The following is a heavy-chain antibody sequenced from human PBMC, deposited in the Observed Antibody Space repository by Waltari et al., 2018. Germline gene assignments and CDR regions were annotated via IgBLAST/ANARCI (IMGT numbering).Heavy chain of an antibody. CDR1: GGSFSGYY. CDR2: INHSGST. J-gene: IGHJ4*02. V-gene: IGHV4-34*01. Sequence: QVQLQQWGAGLLKPSETLSLTCAVYGGSFSGYYWRWIRQPPGKGLEWIGEINHSGSTNYNPSLKSRVTISVDTSKNQFSLKLSSVTAADTAVYYCARGLYHFWSGYGGAYFDYWGQGTLVTVSS. D-gene: IGHD3-3*02. CDR3: ARGLYHFWSGYGGAYFDY.